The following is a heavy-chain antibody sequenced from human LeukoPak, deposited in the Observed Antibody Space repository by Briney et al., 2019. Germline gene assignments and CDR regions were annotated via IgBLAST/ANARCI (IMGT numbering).Heavy chain of an antibody. V-gene: IGHV7-4-1*02. D-gene: IGHD4-17*01. CDR1: GYTFTSYA. Sequence: ASVKVSCKASGYTFTSYAMNWVRHAPGQGLEWMGWINTNTGNPTYAQGFTGRFVFSLDTSVSTAYLQISSLKAEDTAVYYCARTRYSELSTVTTDYGMDVWGQGTTVTVSS. CDR3: ARTRYSELSTVTTDYGMDV. CDR2: INTNTGNP. J-gene: IGHJ6*02.